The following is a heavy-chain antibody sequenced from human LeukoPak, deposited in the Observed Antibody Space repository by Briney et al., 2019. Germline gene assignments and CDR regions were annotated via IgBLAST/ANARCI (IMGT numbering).Heavy chain of an antibody. CDR3: ARGGYYDSSGYYYPRGFDY. D-gene: IGHD3-22*01. J-gene: IGHJ4*02. CDR1: GYTFTSYG. Sequence: ASVKVSCKASGYTFTSYGISWVRQAPGQGLEWMGWISAYNGNTNYAQKLQGRVTMTTDTSTSTAYMELRSLRSDDTAVYYCARGGYYDSSGYYYPRGFDYWGQGTLVTVSS. V-gene: IGHV1-18*01. CDR2: ISAYNGNT.